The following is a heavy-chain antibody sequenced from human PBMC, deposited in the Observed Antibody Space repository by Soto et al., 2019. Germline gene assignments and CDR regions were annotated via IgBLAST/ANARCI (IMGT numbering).Heavy chain of an antibody. Sequence: SETLSLTCAVSGYSISSGYYWGWIRQPPGKGLEWIGSIYHSGSTYYNPSLKSRVTISVDTSKNQFSLKLSSVTAADTAVYYCAGGYCSGGSCSLDYWGQGTLVTVS. CDR2: IYHSGST. CDR1: GYSISSGYY. CDR3: AGGYCSGGSCSLDY. V-gene: IGHV4-38-2*01. J-gene: IGHJ4*02. D-gene: IGHD2-15*01.